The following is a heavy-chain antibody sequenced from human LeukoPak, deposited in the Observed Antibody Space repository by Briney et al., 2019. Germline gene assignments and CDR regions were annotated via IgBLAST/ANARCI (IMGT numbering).Heavy chain of an antibody. J-gene: IGHJ4*02. D-gene: IGHD6-6*01. Sequence: SETLSLTCTVSGGSISSSSYYWGWIRQPPGKGLEWIGSIYYSGSTYYNPSLKSRVTISVDTSKNQFSLKLSSVTAADTAVYYCAREYSSSVTFFDYWGQGTLVTVSS. CDR3: AREYSSSVTFFDY. CDR2: IYYSGST. CDR1: GGSISSSSYY. V-gene: IGHV4-39*07.